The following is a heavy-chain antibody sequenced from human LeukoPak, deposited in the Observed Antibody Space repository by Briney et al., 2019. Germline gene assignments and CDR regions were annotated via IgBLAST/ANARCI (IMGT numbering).Heavy chain of an antibody. Sequence: ASVKVSCKASGGTFSSYAISWVRQAPGQGLEWMGGIIPIFGTANYAQKFQGRVTITTDESTSTAYMELSSLRSEDTAVYYCARRWGLDDAFDIWGQGTMVTVSS. J-gene: IGHJ3*02. CDR2: IIPIFGTA. CDR3: ARRWGLDDAFDI. CDR1: GGTFSSYA. D-gene: IGHD7-27*01. V-gene: IGHV1-69*05.